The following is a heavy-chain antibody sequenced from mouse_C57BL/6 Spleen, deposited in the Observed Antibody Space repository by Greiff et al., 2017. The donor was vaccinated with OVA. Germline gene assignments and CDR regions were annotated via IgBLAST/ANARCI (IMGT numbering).Heavy chain of an antibody. CDR2: ISDGGSYT. D-gene: IGHD2-5*01. CDR3: ARGGSNYFDV. Sequence: EVKLMESGGGLVKPGGSLKLSCAASGFTFSSYAMSWVRQTPEKRLEWVATISDGGSYTYYPDNVKGRFTISRDTAKNNLYLQMSHLKSEDTAMYYCARGGSNYFDVWGTGTTVTVSS. J-gene: IGHJ1*03. CDR1: GFTFSSYA. V-gene: IGHV5-4*03.